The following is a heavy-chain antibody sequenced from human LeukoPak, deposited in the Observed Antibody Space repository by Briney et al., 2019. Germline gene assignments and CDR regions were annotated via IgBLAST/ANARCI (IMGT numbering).Heavy chain of an antibody. V-gene: IGHV3-30*18. CDR2: ISYDGSNK. Sequence: GGSLRLSCAASGFTFSSYGMHWVRQAPGKGLEWEAVISYDGSNKYYADSVKGRFTISRDNSKNTLYLQMNSLRAEDTAVYYCAKMAYGSGSSRDYWGQGTLVTVSS. J-gene: IGHJ4*02. CDR1: GFTFSSYG. CDR3: AKMAYGSGSSRDY. D-gene: IGHD3-10*01.